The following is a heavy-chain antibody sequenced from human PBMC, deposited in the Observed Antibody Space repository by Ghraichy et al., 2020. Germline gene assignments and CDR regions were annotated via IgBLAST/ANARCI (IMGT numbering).Heavy chain of an antibody. Sequence: GESLNISCVASGFTFSNYWMSWVRQAPGKGLEWVANIKQDGSVKTYVDSVKGRFTISRDNTINSLYLQMNSLRAEDTALYYCARLIYGSERREFDYWGQGTLATVSS. D-gene: IGHD3-10*01. CDR2: IKQDGSVK. V-gene: IGHV3-7*01. CDR3: ARLIYGSERREFDY. J-gene: IGHJ4*02. CDR1: GFTFSNYW.